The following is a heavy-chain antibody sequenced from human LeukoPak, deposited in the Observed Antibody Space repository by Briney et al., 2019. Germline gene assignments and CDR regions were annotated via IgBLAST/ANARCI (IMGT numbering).Heavy chain of an antibody. CDR1: GFTFSNAW. V-gene: IGHV3-15*07. CDR3: TTDGDSSGYYWTTDY. D-gene: IGHD3-22*01. CDR2: IKSKTDGGTT. Sequence: PGGSLRLSRAASGFTFSNAWMNWVRQAPGKGLEWVGRIKSKTDGGTTDYAAPVKGRFTISRDDSKNTLYLQMNSLKTEDTAVYYCTTDGDSSGYYWTTDYWGQGTLVTVSS. J-gene: IGHJ4*02.